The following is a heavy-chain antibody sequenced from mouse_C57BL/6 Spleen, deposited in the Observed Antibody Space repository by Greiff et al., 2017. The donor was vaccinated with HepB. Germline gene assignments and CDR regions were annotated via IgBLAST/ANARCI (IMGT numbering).Heavy chain of an antibody. V-gene: IGHV1-64*01. CDR1: GYTFTSYW. CDR2: IHPNSGST. CDR3: AREGFITTVVAPYYYAMDY. Sequence: QVQLKQPGAELVKPGASVKLSCKASGYTFTSYWMHWVKQRPGQGLEWIGMIHPNSGSTNYNEKFKSKATLTVDKSSSTAYMQLSSLTSEDSAVYYCAREGFITTVVAPYYYAMDYWGQGTSVTVSS. D-gene: IGHD1-1*01. J-gene: IGHJ4*01.